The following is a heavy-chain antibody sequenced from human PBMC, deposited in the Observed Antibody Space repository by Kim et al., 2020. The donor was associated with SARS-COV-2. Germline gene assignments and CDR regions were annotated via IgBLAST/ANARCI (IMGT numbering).Heavy chain of an antibody. CDR3: AKEWRDGYYFDY. Sequence: GGSLRLSCAASGFTFSSYGMHWVRQAPGKGLEWVAVISYDGSNKYYADSVKGRFTISRDNSKNTLYLQMNSLRAEDTAVYYCAKEWRDGYYFDYWGQGTLVTVSS. D-gene: IGHD3-3*01. CDR2: ISYDGSNK. V-gene: IGHV3-30*18. J-gene: IGHJ4*02. CDR1: GFTFSSYG.